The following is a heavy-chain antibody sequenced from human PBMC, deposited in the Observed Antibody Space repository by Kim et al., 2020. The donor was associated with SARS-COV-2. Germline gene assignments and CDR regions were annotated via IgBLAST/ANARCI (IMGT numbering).Heavy chain of an antibody. Sequence: RTNYNPPLKSRVTISVDTSKNQFSLKRSSVTAADTAVYYCAGGYYESLDYWGQGTLVTVSS. D-gene: IGHD3-22*01. J-gene: IGHJ4*02. V-gene: IGHV4-4*09. CDR2: RT. CDR3: AGGYYESLDY.